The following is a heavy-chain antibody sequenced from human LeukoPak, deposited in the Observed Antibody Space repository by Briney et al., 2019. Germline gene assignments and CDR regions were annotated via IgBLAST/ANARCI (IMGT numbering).Heavy chain of an antibody. CDR3: ARGVYSYDGSGEYAGGYYYMDV. V-gene: IGHV1-46*04. D-gene: IGHD3-22*01. J-gene: IGHJ6*03. Sequence: ASVKVSCKASGYMFTNNWIHWVRQAPGQGLEWMGVINPTGDRTFYAQKLQDRVTLTTDMSATSIYMELSSLRSEDTAVYYCARGVYSYDGSGEYAGGYYYMDVWGKGTTVTVSS. CDR1: GYMFTNNW. CDR2: INPTGDRT.